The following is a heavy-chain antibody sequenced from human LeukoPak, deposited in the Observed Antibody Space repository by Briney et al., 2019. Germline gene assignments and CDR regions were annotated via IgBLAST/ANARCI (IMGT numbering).Heavy chain of an antibody. V-gene: IGHV4-34*01. CDR1: GFIFSSYW. CDR3: ARDRGGYYGSENDF. J-gene: IGHJ4*02. D-gene: IGHD3-10*01. CDR2: INHSGST. Sequence: GSLRLSCAACGFIFSSYWMHWIRQPPGKGLEWIGEINHSGSTNYNPSLKSRVTISLDTSKNQFSLKLTSVTAADTAVYYCARDRGGYYGSENDFWGQGTLVTVSS.